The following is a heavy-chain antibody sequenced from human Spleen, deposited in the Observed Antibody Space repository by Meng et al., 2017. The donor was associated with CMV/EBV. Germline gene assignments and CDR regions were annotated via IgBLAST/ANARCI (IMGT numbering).Heavy chain of an antibody. Sequence: GGSLRLSCAASGFTFDDYAMHWVRQAPGKGLEWVSGISWNSGSIDYADSVEGRFTISRDNAKNSLYLQMNSLRAEDTALYYCAKDHYDSSGSYFDSWGQGTLVTVPQ. V-gene: IGHV3-9*01. CDR1: GFTFDDYA. D-gene: IGHD3-22*01. J-gene: IGHJ4*02. CDR3: AKDHYDSSGSYFDS. CDR2: ISWNSGSI.